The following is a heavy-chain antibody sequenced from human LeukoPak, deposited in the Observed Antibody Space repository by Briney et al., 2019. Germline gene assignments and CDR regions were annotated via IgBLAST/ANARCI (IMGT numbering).Heavy chain of an antibody. J-gene: IGHJ3*02. CDR3: AKDLQRDSSGSKDNAFDI. CDR2: ISWNSGSI. Sequence: GGSLRLSCAASGFTFNSYAMSWVRQAPGKGLEWVSGISWNSGSIGYADSVKGRFTISRDNAKNSLYLQMNSLRAEDTALYYCAKDLQRDSSGSKDNAFDIWGQGTMVTVSS. D-gene: IGHD6-19*01. CDR1: GFTFNSYA. V-gene: IGHV3-9*01.